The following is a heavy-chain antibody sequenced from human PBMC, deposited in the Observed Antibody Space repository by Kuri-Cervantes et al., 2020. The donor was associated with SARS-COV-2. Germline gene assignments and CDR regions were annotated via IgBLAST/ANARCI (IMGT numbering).Heavy chain of an antibody. CDR2: IYYSGST. Sequence: SETLSLTCTVSGGSVSSGSYYWSWIRQPPGKGLEWIGYIYYSGSTNYNPSLKSRVTISVDTSKNQFSLKLSSVTAADTAVYYCARVVDYYDSSGYYYAHFDYWGQGTLVTVSS. V-gene: IGHV4-61*01. D-gene: IGHD3-22*01. J-gene: IGHJ4*02. CDR1: GGSVSSGSYY. CDR3: ARVVDYYDSSGYYYAHFDY.